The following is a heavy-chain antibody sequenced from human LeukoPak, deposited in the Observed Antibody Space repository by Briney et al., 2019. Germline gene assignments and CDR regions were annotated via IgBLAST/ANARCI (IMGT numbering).Heavy chain of an antibody. V-gene: IGHV1-2*02. CDR2: INPNSGGT. Sequence: ASVKVSCKASGYTFTGYYMHWVRQAPGQGLEWMGWINPNSGGTNYAQMFQGRVTMTRDTSISTAYMELSRLRSDDTAVYYCAMNILTGYYGFDYWGQGTLVTVSS. J-gene: IGHJ4*02. CDR3: AMNILTGYYGFDY. D-gene: IGHD3-9*01. CDR1: GYTFTGYY.